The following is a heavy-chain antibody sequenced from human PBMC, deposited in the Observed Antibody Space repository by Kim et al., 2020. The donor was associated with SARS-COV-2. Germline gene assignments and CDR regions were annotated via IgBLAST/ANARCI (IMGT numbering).Heavy chain of an antibody. CDR1: GFTFTYAW. CDR2: IKSKTDGGAI. V-gene: IGHV3-15*01. D-gene: IGHD3-10*02. CDR3: TTRLHYRVYAANSSKSYYVHGLVV. J-gene: IGHJ6*02. Sequence: GGSLRLSCAASGFTFTYAWMSWVRQAPGKGLEWVGRIKSKTDGGAIEYVAPVKGRFTISREYSKNTPYLQMNSLKTEDTALYYCTTRLHYRVYAANSSKSYYVHGLVVWCQGTTVTASS.